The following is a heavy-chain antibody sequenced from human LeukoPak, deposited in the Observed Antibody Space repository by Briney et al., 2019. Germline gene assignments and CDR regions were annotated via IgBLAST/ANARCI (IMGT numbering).Heavy chain of an antibody. V-gene: IGHV3-21*01. J-gene: IGHJ4*02. CDR3: AKQAVVVTVGDY. CDR1: GFTFSSYS. CDR2: ISSSSSYI. D-gene: IGHD2-21*02. Sequence: GGSLRLSCAASGFTFSSYSMNWVRQAPGKGLEWVSSISSSSSYIYYADSVKGRFTISRDNAKNSLYLQMNSLRAEDTAVYYCAKQAVVVTVGDYWGQGTRVTVSS.